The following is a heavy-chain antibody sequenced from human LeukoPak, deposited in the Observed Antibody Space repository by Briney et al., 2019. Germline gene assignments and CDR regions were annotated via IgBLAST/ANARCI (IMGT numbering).Heavy chain of an antibody. V-gene: IGHV3-7*01. J-gene: IGHJ6*03. CDR1: GFSFSYW. CDR3: ARGADYYYYYMDV. Sequence: GGSLRLSCAASGFSFSYWMSWVRQAPGKGLEWVANIKQDGSEKYSVDSVKGRFTISRDNANNSLYLQMNSLRAEDTAVYYCARGADYYYYYMDVWGKGTTVTVSS. CDR2: IKQDGSEK.